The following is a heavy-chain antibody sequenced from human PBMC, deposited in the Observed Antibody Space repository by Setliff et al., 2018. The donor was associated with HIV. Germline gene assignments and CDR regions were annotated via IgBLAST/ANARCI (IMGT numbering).Heavy chain of an antibody. Sequence: SVKVSCKASGGTFSSYAFSWVRQAPGQGLEWMGGIIPLHGIANYIQKFQGRVTITADKSTSTAYMELSSLRSEDTAVYYCAREEGSGDGYNSGGAFDIWGQGTMVTVSS. J-gene: IGHJ3*02. CDR2: IIPLHGIA. V-gene: IGHV1-69*10. D-gene: IGHD5-12*01. CDR3: AREEGSGDGYNSGGAFDI. CDR1: GGTFSSYA.